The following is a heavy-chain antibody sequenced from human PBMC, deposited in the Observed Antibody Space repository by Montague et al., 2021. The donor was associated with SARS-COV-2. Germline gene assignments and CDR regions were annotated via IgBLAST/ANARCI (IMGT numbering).Heavy chain of an antibody. J-gene: IGHJ4*02. CDR1: GVPIGSYY. CDR2: IHGSGAT. CDR3: TRACSSVSCNDY. V-gene: IGHV4-59*08. D-gene: IGHD6-19*01. Sequence: SETLSLTCTVSGVPIGSYYWSWIRQPPGKGLEWIGYIHGSGATNYNPSLKSRVTITVDTSKIHFSLRLSSVTAADTAVYYCTRACSSVSCNDYWGQGTLVTVSS.